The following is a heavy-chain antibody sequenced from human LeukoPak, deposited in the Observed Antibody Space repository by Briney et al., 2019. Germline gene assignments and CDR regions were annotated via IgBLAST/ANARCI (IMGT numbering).Heavy chain of an antibody. CDR2: INHSGST. J-gene: IGHJ6*03. CDR1: GYSISSGYY. V-gene: IGHV4-38-2*02. D-gene: IGHD3-10*01. CDR3: ARQGKVWSGGYYYYYMDV. Sequence: SETLSLTCTVSGYSISSGYYWGWIRQPPGKGLEWIGEINHSGSTNYNPSLKSRVTISVDTSKNQFSLKLSSVTAADTAVYYCARQGKVWSGGYYYYYMDVWGKGTTVTVSS.